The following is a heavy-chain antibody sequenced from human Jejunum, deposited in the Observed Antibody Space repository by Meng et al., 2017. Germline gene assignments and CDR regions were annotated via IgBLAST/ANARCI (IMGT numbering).Heavy chain of an antibody. CDR1: GDSISSDNW. D-gene: IGHD6-19*01. Sequence: QVQVQESGPGRVKPSGTLSLTCAVSGDSISSDNWWSWVRQPPGKGPEWIGDIFRTGTSNYSPSLRSRVAIYMDKSKNQFSLSLNSVTAADTAVYYCARKGGTYSTGHFPHFDYWGQGTLVTVSS. CDR2: IFRTGTS. CDR3: ARKGGTYSTGHFPHFDY. J-gene: IGHJ4*02. V-gene: IGHV4-4*02.